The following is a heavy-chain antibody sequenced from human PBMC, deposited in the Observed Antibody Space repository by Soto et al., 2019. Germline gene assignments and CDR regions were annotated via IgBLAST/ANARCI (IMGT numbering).Heavy chain of an antibody. CDR3: ARHPGIAAHFDF. Sequence: SETLSLTCSVSGGSISSSSHYGGWIRQSPGKGLDWIGSIYYRGSAYYTPSLKSRVTISVDTSKNQFSLKLRSGTAADTSVYYCARHPGIAAHFDFWGQGTLVTVSS. V-gene: IGHV4-39*01. CDR2: IYYRGSA. D-gene: IGHD6-13*01. J-gene: IGHJ4*02. CDR1: GGSISSSSHY.